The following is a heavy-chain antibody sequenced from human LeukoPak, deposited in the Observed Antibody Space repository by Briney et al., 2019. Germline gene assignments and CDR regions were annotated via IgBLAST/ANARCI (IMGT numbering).Heavy chain of an antibody. Sequence: GGSLRLCCAASGFTFRSYVMHGVRQASGKGLEWVAVMSYDGSNKYYADSVKGRFTISRDNSKNTLYLQLNSLRAEDTAVYYCARWRTVTGGGHYFDYWGQGTLVTVSS. J-gene: IGHJ4*02. CDR2: MSYDGSNK. CDR1: GFTFRSYV. V-gene: IGHV3-33*05. D-gene: IGHD4-17*01. CDR3: ARWRTVTGGGHYFDY.